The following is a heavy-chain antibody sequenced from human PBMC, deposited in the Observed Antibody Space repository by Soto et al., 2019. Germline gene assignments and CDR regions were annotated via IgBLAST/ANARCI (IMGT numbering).Heavy chain of an antibody. J-gene: IGHJ4*02. V-gene: IGHV4-38-2*02. CDR2: IHHSGST. CDR1: AYSISSGYY. Sequence: PSETLSLTCAVSAYSISSGYYWGWIRQPPGKGLEWIGSIHHSGSTSYNPSLKSRVTMSVDTSKNQFSLKLSSVTAADTAVYYCARDHYSSGYMVSPYWGQGXLVTVYS. CDR3: ARDHYSSGYMVSPY. D-gene: IGHD6-25*01.